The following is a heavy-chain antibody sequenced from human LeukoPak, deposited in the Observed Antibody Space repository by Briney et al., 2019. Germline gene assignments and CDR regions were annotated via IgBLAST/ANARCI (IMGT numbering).Heavy chain of an antibody. V-gene: IGHV4-59*01. CDR3: ARELLSIPGGSSGDNYYYYYYMDV. CDR1: GGSISSYY. Sequence: SETLSLTCTVSGGSISSYYWSWIRQPPGKGLEWIGYIYYSGSTNYNPSLKSRVTISVDTSKNQFSLKLSSVTAADTAVYYCARELLSIPGGSSGDNYYYYYYMDVWGKGTTVTISS. D-gene: IGHD2-15*01. CDR2: IYYSGST. J-gene: IGHJ6*03.